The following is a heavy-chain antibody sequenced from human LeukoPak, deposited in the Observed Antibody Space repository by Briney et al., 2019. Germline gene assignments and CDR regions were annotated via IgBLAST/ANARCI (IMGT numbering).Heavy chain of an antibody. CDR1: GYSISSGYY. J-gene: IGHJ4*02. Sequence: SETLSLTCTVSGYSISSGYYWGWIRQPPGKGLEWIGSIYQSETTYYNPSRKSRVTISLDTSKNQFSLRLSSVTAADTAVYYCARGPLEDYWGQGTLVTVSS. CDR2: IYQSETT. CDR3: ARGPLEDY. V-gene: IGHV4-38-2*02.